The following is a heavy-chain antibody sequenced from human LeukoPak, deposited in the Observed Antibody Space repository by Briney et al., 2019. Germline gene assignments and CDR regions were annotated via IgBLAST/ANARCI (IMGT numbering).Heavy chain of an antibody. CDR2: INPNTGGT. CDR1: GYTFDDYY. J-gene: IGHJ4*02. V-gene: IGHV1-2*02. CDR3: AREGAPQLSSYFDH. D-gene: IGHD1-1*01. Sequence: ASLRLSCKASGYTFDDYYLHWVRQAPGQGPEWMGWINPNTGGTNFAQRFQGRVTMTRDTSINTAYMELSSLRSDDTAMYYCAREGAPQLSSYFDHWGQGTLVTVSS.